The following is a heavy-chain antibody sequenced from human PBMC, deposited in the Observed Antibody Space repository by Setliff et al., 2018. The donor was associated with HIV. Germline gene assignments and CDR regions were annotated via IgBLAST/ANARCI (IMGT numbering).Heavy chain of an antibody. CDR3: ARDGYGDYEGYYYYYMDV. D-gene: IGHD4-17*01. V-gene: IGHV4-4*08. CDR2: IYTSGST. CDR1: GGSISSYY. Sequence: SETLSLTCTVSGGSISSYYWSWIRQPPGKGLEWIGYIYTSGSTDYNPSLKSRVTISVDTSKNQFSLKLSSVTAADTAGYYSARDGYGDYEGYYYYYMDVWGTGTPVTVSS. J-gene: IGHJ6*03.